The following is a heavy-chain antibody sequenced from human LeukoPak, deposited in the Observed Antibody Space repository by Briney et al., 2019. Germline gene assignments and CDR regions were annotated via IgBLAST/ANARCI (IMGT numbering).Heavy chain of an antibody. CDR3: AKGPQVGSGYHPDY. Sequence: PGESLRLSCAASGFTFSSYAMSWVRQAPGKGLEWVSGISASGGTTYYADSVKGRFTISRDYSKNTLPLQMNSLRVDDTAIYFCAKGPQVGSGYHPDYWGQGTLVTVSS. CDR2: ISASGGTT. V-gene: IGHV3-23*01. J-gene: IGHJ4*02. CDR1: GFTFSSYA. D-gene: IGHD3-22*01.